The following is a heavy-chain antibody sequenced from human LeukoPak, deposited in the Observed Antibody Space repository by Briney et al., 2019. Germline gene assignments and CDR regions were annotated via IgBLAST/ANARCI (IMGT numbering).Heavy chain of an antibody. CDR3: ARDMGGGDCCIHDAFEI. CDR1: GFTFSSYS. D-gene: IGHD2-21*02. CDR2: ISSSGRYI. V-gene: IGHV3-21*01. Sequence: GGSLRLSCAASGFTFSSYSMNWVRQAPGKGLEWVSSISSSGRYIHYADSVRGRFTMSRDNAKNSLYLQMNSLRAEDTAVYYCARDMGGGDCCIHDAFEIWGQGTMVTVTS. J-gene: IGHJ3*02.